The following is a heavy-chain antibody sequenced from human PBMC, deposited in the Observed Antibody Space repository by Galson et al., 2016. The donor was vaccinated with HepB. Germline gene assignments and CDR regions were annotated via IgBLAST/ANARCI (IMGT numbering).Heavy chain of an antibody. CDR3: ARDPSFTIFGVIIQYYFDF. CDR2: INPNTGGT. CDR1: GYTFTDYY. D-gene: IGHD3-3*01. Sequence: SVKVSCKASGYTFTDYYIHWVRQAPGQGLERLGWINPNTGGTNFAQKFQGRVTMTRDTSIGTAYMELSRLRSDDTAVYYCARDPSFTIFGVIIQYYFDFWGQGTLVTVSS. V-gene: IGHV1-2*02. J-gene: IGHJ4*02.